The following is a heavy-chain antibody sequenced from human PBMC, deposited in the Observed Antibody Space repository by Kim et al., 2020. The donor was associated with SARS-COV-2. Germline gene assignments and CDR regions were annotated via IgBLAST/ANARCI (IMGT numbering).Heavy chain of an antibody. CDR3: AKDEWGSIDY. Sequence: GGSLRLSCVASGFTFGDYSMHWVRQTPEKGLEWVSYISSNGATVHYAASVKGRFTISRDNAKNSLYLQMNNLRTEDTALYYCAKDEWGSIDYWGQGTLATVSS. J-gene: IGHJ4*02. V-gene: IGHV3-9*01. D-gene: IGHD1-26*01. CDR1: GFTFGDYS. CDR2: ISSNGATV.